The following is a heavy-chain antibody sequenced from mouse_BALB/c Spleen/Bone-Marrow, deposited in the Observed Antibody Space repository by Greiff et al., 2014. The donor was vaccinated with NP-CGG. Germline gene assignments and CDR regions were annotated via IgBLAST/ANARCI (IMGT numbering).Heavy chain of an antibody. Sequence: QVQLQQSGAELVRPGASVKLSCRASGYTFTSYWINWVKQRPGQGLEWIGNIYPSDSYTNYNQRFKDKATLTVDNSSSTAYMQLSSPTSEDSAVYYCTRYGNSHYYAMDYWGQGTSVTVSS. D-gene: IGHD1-1*01. V-gene: IGHV1-69*02. CDR2: IYPSDSYT. J-gene: IGHJ4*01. CDR1: GYTFTSYW. CDR3: TRYGNSHYYAMDY.